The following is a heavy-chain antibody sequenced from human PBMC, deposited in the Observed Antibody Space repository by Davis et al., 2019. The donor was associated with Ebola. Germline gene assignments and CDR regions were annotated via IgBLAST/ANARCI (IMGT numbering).Heavy chain of an antibody. CDR3: ASDIAAAPHLI. CDR1: GGTISSYY. V-gene: IGHV4-59*01. CDR2: INYSGST. D-gene: IGHD6-13*01. Sequence: SETLSLTCTVSGGTISSYYLSWIRQPPGKGLEWIGYINYSGSTNYNPSLKSRVTISVDTSKNQFSLKLSSVTAADTAVYYCASDIAAAPHLIWGQGTMVTVSS. J-gene: IGHJ3*02.